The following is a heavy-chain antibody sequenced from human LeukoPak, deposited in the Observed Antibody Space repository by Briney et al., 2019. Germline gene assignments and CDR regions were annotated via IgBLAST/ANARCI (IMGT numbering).Heavy chain of an antibody. V-gene: IGHV4-4*07. CDR3: ARDRFDYYGSGSYYRRGGVYYFDY. CDR1: GGSISSYY. Sequence: SETLSLTCTVSGGSISSYYWSWIRQPAGKGLEWIGRIYTCGSTNYNPSLKSRVTMSVDTSKNQFSLKLSSVTAADTAVYYCARDRFDYYGSGSYYRRGGVYYFDYWGQGTLVTVSS. CDR2: IYTCGST. D-gene: IGHD3-10*01. J-gene: IGHJ4*02.